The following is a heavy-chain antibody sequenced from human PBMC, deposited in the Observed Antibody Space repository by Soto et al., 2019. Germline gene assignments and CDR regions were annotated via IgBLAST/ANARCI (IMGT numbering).Heavy chain of an antibody. V-gene: IGHV4-59*01. D-gene: IGHD1-26*01. Sequence: SETLSLTCTVSGGSISSYYWNWIRQPPGKGLEWIGHIYNSGSTNYNPSLKSRVTISVDTSKNQFSLKLSSVTAADTAVYYCAKDHSGSYFNWFDPWRQGTLVTVSS. CDR1: GGSISSYY. J-gene: IGHJ5*02. CDR3: AKDHSGSYFNWFDP. CDR2: IYNSGST.